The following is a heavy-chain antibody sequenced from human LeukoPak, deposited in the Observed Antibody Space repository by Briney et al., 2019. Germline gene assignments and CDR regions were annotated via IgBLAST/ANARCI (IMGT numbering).Heavy chain of an antibody. CDR1: GFTFSSYS. V-gene: IGHV3-21*01. D-gene: IGHD2-21*02. J-gene: IGHJ3*02. CDR3: ARDEAVTAHDGAFDI. Sequence: GGSLRLSCAASGFTFSSYSMNWVRQAPGKGLEWVSSISSSSSYIYYADSVKGRFTISRDNAKNSLYLQMNSLRAEDTAVYYCARDEAVTAHDGAFDIWGQGTMVTVSS. CDR2: ISSSSSYI.